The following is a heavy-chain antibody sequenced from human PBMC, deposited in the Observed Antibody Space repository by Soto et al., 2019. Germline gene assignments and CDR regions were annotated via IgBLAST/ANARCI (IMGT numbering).Heavy chain of an antibody. V-gene: IGHV3-74*01. J-gene: IGHJ6*02. CDR3: ARDRSYSLDV. CDR2: INSDGSST. CDR1: GSTFSNDW. Sequence: EVQLVESGGGLLQPGGSLRLSCAVSGSTFSNDWMHWVRQAPGKGLVWVSHINSDGSSTNYADFEKGRFTIARDNAKNTVYLQMNSRRAEDTAVYYCARDRSYSLDVWGQGTTVTVSS.